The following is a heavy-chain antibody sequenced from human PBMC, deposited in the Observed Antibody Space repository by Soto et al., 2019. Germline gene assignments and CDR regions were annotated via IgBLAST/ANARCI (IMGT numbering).Heavy chain of an antibody. CDR2: LYTMGST. D-gene: IGHD3-10*01. J-gene: IGHJ6*02. V-gene: IGHV4-4*07. CDR1: GGSISGYY. CDR3: ARVRDYGLGTNRHYYGMDV. Sequence: QVQLQESGPGLVKSSETLSLTCTVSGGSISGYYWSWIRQPAGKGLEWIGRLYTMGSTNYNPSLRSRVTMSVDTSKNEFSLKVSSVTAADTAVYFCARVRDYGLGTNRHYYGMDVWGQGTTVTVSS.